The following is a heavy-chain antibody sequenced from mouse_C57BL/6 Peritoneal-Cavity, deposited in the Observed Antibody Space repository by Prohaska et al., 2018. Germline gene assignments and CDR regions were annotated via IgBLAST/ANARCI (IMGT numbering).Heavy chain of an antibody. CDR2: INTYSGVP. CDR1: GYTFTTYG. D-gene: IGHD2-2*01. J-gene: IGHJ1*03. CDR3: ARLVTTYIDV. Sequence: QIQLVQSGPELKKPGETVKISCKASGYTFTTYGMSWVKQASGKGLKWMGWINTYSGVPTYADDFKGRFAFSLETSASTAYLQINNLKNEDTATYFCARLVTTYIDVWGTGTTVTVSS. V-gene: IGHV9-3*01.